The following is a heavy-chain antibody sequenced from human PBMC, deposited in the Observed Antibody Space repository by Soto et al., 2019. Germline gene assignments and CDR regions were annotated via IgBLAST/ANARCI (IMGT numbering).Heavy chain of an antibody. CDR3: ASSGSRGIGAFDI. J-gene: IGHJ3*02. CDR2: IYHGST. D-gene: IGHD3-22*01. Sequence: QLQLQESGSGLVKASQTLSLTCAVSGGSISSGGYSWSWIRQPPGKGLEWIGYIYHGSTYYNPSLTSRVTISIDRSKNQFSLKLSSVTAAATAVYYCASSGSRGIGAFDIWGQGTMVTVSS. V-gene: IGHV4-30-2*01. CDR1: GGSISSGGYS.